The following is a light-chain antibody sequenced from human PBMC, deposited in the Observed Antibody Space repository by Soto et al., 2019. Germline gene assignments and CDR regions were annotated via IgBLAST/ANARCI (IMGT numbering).Light chain of an antibody. CDR2: GAS. Sequence: EIVLTQSPATLSVSPGERATLSCRASQNFVTDLSCYQHIPGQAPRLLSYGASSRSTSIPGRFGGRGWRTEFTHSISSLQYQESAVYGCQHYRHSPSLFTFGPGTKVDIK. V-gene: IGKV3-15*01. J-gene: IGKJ3*01. CDR1: QNFVTD. CDR3: QHYRHSPSLFT.